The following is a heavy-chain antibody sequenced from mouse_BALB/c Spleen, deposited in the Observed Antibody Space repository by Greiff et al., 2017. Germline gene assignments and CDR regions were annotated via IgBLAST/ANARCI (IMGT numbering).Heavy chain of an antibody. V-gene: IGHV5-6-5*01. CDR2: ISSGGST. Sequence: EVQLVESGGGLVKPGGSLKLSCAASGFTFCSYAMSWVRQTPEKRLEWVASISSGGSTYYPDSVKGRFTISRDNARNILYLQMSSLRSEDTAMYYCADYYGSGAWFAYWGQGTLVTVSA. CDR1: GFTFCSYA. CDR3: ADYYGSGAWFAY. D-gene: IGHD1-1*01. J-gene: IGHJ3*01.